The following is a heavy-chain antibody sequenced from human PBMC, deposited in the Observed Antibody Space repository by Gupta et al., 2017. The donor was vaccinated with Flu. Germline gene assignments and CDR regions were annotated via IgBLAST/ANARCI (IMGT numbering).Heavy chain of an antibody. Sequence: FIFSSYSMNWVRQAPGKGLEWVSYISTSGSTIYYAESVKGRFTISRDNAKKSLYLQMNSLRAEDTAVYYCAREGVYERLSYYGLDVWGQGTTVTVSS. CDR3: AREGVYERLSYYGLDV. V-gene: IGHV3-48*04. CDR1: FIFSSYS. D-gene: IGHD2-8*01. CDR2: ISTSGSTI. J-gene: IGHJ6*02.